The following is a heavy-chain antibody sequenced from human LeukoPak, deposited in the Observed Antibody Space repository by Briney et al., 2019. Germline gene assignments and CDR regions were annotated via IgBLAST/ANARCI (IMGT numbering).Heavy chain of an antibody. CDR1: GFTFSSYE. V-gene: IGHV3-48*03. Sequence: GGSXXLSCAASGFTFSSYEMNWVRQAPGKGLEWLSYISSSDSAKYYADSVKGRFTISRDKEKNSLYLQMNSLRAEDTAVYYCARDRLGTGVVFDSWGQGTLVTVSS. J-gene: IGHJ4*02. CDR3: ARDRLGTGVVFDS. D-gene: IGHD6-19*01. CDR2: ISSSDSAK.